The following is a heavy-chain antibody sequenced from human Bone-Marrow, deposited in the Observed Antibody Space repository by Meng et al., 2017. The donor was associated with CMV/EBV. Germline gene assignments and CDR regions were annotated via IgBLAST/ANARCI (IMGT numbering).Heavy chain of an antibody. CDR2: IKQDGSEK. CDR3: ARRTLIIETTKAWFDP. V-gene: IGHV3-7*03. CDR1: GFTFSSYW. Sequence: GESLKISCAASGFTFSSYWMSWVRQAPGKGLEGVANIKQDGSEKNYVDSVKGRFTISRDNAKTSLYLQMNNLRAEDTAVYYCARRTLIIETTKAWFDPWGQGTLVTVSS. D-gene: IGHD1-14*01. J-gene: IGHJ5*02.